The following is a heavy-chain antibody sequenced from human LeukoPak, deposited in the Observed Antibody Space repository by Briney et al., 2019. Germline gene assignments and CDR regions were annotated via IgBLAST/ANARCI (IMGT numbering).Heavy chain of an antibody. Sequence: TGGSLRLSCAASGFTFSSYAMSWVRQAPGKGLEWVSAISGSGGSTYYADSVKGRFTISRDNSKNTLYLQMNSLRAEDTAVYYCAKDLGGDGSWDYWGQGTLVTVSS. CDR2: ISGSGGST. J-gene: IGHJ4*02. D-gene: IGHD3-10*01. CDR3: AKDLGGDGSWDY. CDR1: GFTFSSYA. V-gene: IGHV3-23*01.